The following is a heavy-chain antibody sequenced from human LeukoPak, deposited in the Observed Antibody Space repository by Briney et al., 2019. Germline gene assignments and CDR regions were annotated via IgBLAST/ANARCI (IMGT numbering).Heavy chain of an antibody. D-gene: IGHD2-2*02. V-gene: IGHV4-34*01. CDR1: GGSFSGYY. CDR2: INHSGST. Sequence: PSETLSLTCAVYGGSFSGYYWSWIRQPPGKGLEWIGEINHSGSTNYNPSLKSRVTISVDTSKNQFSLKLSSVTAADTAVYYCARLLYGDVDYWGQGTLVTVSS. CDR3: ARLLYGDVDY. J-gene: IGHJ4*02.